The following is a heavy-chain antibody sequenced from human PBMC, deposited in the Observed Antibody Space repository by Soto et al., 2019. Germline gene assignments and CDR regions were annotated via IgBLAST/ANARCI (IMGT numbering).Heavy chain of an antibody. CDR3: ARQIYDSDTGPNFQYYFDS. CDR2: IDPSDSQT. D-gene: IGHD3-22*01. J-gene: IGHJ4*02. CDR1: GYSVAGYW. V-gene: IGHV5-10-1*01. Sequence: PGEALKTSFKGSGYSVAGYWITWVRQKPGKGLEWMGRIDPSDSQTYYSPSFRGHVTISVTKSITTVFLQWSSLRASDTAMYYCARQIYDSDTGPNFQYYFDSWGQGTPVTAPQ.